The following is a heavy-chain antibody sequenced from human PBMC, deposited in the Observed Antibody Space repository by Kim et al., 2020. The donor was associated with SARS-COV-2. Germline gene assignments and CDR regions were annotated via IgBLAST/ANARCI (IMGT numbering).Heavy chain of an antibody. CDR3: ARHGLNWAFDY. D-gene: IGHD7-27*01. Sequence: TYYIPCLKSRLTISVDPSKDPFSLKLPSVTAADTALYYCARHGLNWAFDYWGQGTLVTVSS. J-gene: IGHJ4*02. V-gene: IGHV4-39*01. CDR2: T.